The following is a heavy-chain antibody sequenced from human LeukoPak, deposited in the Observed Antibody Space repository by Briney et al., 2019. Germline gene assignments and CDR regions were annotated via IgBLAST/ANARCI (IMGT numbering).Heavy chain of an antibody. D-gene: IGHD5-24*01. CDR2: ISSRGTTK. CDR3: TRVSWRGEIY. CDR1: GFTFSSYE. Sequence: PGGSLKLSCAASGFTFSSYEMNWVRLAPGKGLEWVSSISSRGTTKYYADSVKGRFTISRDDAKKSLFLQMKSLRAEDTAVYYCTRVSWRGEIYWGQGTLVTVSS. V-gene: IGHV3-48*03. J-gene: IGHJ4*02.